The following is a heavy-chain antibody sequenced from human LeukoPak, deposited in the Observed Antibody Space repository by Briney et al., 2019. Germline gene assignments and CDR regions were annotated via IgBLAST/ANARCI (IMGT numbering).Heavy chain of an antibody. CDR1: GFTFSSYG. Sequence: GGSLRLSCAASGFTFSSYGMHWVRQAPGKGLEWVAVISYDGSNKYYADSVKGRFTISRDNSKNTLYLQMNSLRAEDTAVYYCAKDTSRVGELWFGELFSWGQGTLVTVSS. V-gene: IGHV3-30*18. CDR3: AKDTSRVGELWFGELFS. J-gene: IGHJ5*02. CDR2: ISYDGSNK. D-gene: IGHD3-10*01.